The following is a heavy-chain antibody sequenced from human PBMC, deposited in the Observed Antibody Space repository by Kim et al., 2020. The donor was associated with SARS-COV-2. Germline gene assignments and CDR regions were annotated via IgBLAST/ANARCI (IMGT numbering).Heavy chain of an antibody. D-gene: IGHD6-19*01. CDR2: IYFNGNT. CDR1: GGSISGHY. V-gene: IGHV4-59*08. CDR3: ARQTGPPDDNGWPFFDY. Sequence: SETLSRTCSVSGGSISGHYWSWLRQPPGKGLEWIGYIYFNGNTNYNPSLKSRLTMSVDTSKNQFSLTLGSVTAADTAIYYCARQTGPPDDNGWPFFDYWGQGTLVTVSS. J-gene: IGHJ4*02.